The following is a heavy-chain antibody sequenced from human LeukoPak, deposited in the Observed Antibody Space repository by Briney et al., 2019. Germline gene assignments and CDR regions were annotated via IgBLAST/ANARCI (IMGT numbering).Heavy chain of an antibody. V-gene: IGHV4-4*07. J-gene: IGHJ3*02. CDR2: IYTSGST. CDR3: ARDRGQLLSPDVFDI. D-gene: IGHD2-2*01. Sequence: SETLSLTSTVSGGSISSYYWSWIRQPAGKGLEWIGRIYTSGSTNYNPSLKSRVTMSVDTSKNQFSLKLSSVTAADTAVYYCARDRGQLLSPDVFDIWGQGTMVTVSS. CDR1: GGSISSYY.